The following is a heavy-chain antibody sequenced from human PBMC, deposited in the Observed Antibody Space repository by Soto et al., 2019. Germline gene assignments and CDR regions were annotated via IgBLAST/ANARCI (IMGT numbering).Heavy chain of an antibody. CDR2: IYHSGST. D-gene: IGHD3-22*01. CDR3: ARLLLKNYFDY. Sequence: PSETLSLTCAVSGGSISSGGYSWSWIRQPPGKGLEWIGYIYHSGSTYYNPSLKSRVTISVDRSKNQFSLKPSSVTAADTAVYYCARLLLKNYFDYWGQGTLVTVSS. CDR1: GGSISSGGYS. V-gene: IGHV4-30-2*01. J-gene: IGHJ4*02.